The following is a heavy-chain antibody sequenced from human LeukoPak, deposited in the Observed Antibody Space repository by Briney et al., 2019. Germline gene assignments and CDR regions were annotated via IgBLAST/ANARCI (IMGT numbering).Heavy chain of an antibody. CDR3: ARGLSTRAFDI. V-gene: IGHV3-48*04. CDR2: ISDSSSTI. D-gene: IGHD5/OR15-5a*01. CDR1: GFTFSSYS. J-gene: IGHJ3*02. Sequence: PGGSLRLSCAASGFTFSSYSMNWVRQAPGKGLEWLSYISDSSSTIYYADSVKGRFTISRDNAKNSLYLQMNSLRAEDTAVYYCARGLSTRAFDIWGQGTMVTVSS.